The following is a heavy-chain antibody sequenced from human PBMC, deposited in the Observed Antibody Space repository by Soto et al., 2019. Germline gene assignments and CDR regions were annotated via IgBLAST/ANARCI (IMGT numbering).Heavy chain of an antibody. CDR1: GYTFTSYV. J-gene: IGHJ5*02. CDR2: ISAHNGKT. Sequence: ASVKVSCKASGYTFTSYVISWVRQAPGQGLEWMGWISAHNGKTNYAEKLQGRVTMTTDTSTSTAYMELRSLRSDATAVYYCAREDGELLTEPVKNNWFDPWGQGTLVTVS. V-gene: IGHV1-18*04. D-gene: IGHD1-26*01. CDR3: AREDGELLTEPVKNNWFDP.